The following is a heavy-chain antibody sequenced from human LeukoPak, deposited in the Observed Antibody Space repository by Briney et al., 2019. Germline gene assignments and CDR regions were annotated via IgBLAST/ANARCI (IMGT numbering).Heavy chain of an antibody. V-gene: IGHV3-30*02. CDR1: GFTFSSYG. D-gene: IGHD6-13*01. CDR2: IRYDGTNE. Sequence: GGSLRLSCAPSGFTFSSYGMHWVRQAPGKGLEWVAFIRYDGTNEYYADSVKGRFTISRDNSKNTLYLQMNSLRPEDTSVYYCAKDISEYSSSWGFDPWGQGTLVTVSS. J-gene: IGHJ5*02. CDR3: AKDISEYSSSWGFDP.